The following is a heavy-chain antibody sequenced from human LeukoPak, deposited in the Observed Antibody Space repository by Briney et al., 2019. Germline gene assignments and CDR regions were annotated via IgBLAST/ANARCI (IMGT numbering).Heavy chain of an antibody. J-gene: IGHJ4*02. CDR2: ISYDGSNK. Sequence: GGPLRLSCAASGFTFSSYAMHWVRQAPGKGLEWVAVISYDGSNKYYADSVKGRFTISRDNSKNTLYLQMSSLRAEDTAVYYCAREINSSSVNYWGQGTLVTVSS. CDR3: AREINSSSVNY. CDR1: GFTFSSYA. V-gene: IGHV3-30-3*01. D-gene: IGHD6-13*01.